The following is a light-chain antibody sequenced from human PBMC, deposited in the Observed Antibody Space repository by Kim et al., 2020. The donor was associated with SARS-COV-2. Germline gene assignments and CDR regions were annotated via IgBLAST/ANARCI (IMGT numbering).Light chain of an antibody. V-gene: IGLV1-40*01. J-gene: IGLJ3*02. CDR1: SSIIATYD. CDR3: QSYDNTLDGAWV. CDR2: GGT. Sequence: RVTISCTGSSSIIATYDVHWYQHLPGAAPKLLIYGGTNRPSGVPDRFSGSKSGTSASLAITGLQAEDEADYYCQSYDNTLDGAWVFGGGTQLTVL.